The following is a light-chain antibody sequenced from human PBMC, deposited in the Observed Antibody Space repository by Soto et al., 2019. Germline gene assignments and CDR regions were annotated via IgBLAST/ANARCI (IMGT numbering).Light chain of an antibody. CDR1: SGRSSYA. V-gene: IGLV4-69*02. Sequence: QLVLTQSPSASASLGASVRLTCTLSSGRSSYAIAWHQQQPEKGPRFLMKVHSDGSHTKGDEVPDRFSGFSSGAERYLLISSLQSEDEADYYCQAWGTGIVVFGGGTKLTVL. J-gene: IGLJ2*01. CDR3: QAWGTGIVV. CDR2: VHSDGSH.